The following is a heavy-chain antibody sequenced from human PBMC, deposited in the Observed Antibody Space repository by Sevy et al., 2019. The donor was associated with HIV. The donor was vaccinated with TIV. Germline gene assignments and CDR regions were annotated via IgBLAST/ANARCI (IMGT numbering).Heavy chain of an antibody. D-gene: IGHD2-2*01. V-gene: IGHV3-23*01. J-gene: IGHJ6*02. CDR3: AKAFSPIVVVPAAVKYYYYGMDV. Sequence: GGSLRLSCAASGFTFSSYAMSWVRQAPGKGLEWVSAISGSGGSTYYADSVKGRFTISRDNSKNTLYLQMNILRAEDTAVYYCAKAFSPIVVVPAAVKYYYYGMDVWGQGTTVTVSS. CDR1: GFTFSSYA. CDR2: ISGSGGST.